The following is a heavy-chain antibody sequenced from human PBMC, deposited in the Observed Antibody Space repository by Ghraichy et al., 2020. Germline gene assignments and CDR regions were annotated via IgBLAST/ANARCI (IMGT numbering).Heavy chain of an antibody. J-gene: IGHJ1*01. V-gene: IGHV3-48*02. CDR1: GFTFSSFG. CDR3: ARGSVGASTFDDFLRV. CDR2: ISSSTNTI. Sequence: GGSLRLSCAASGFTFSSFGMHWVRQAPGKGLDWVSYISSSTNTIHYADSAKGRFTISRDNDKNSLYLQMNSLRDDDTAVYFCARGSVGASTFDDFLRVWDQGTLVTVSS. D-gene: IGHD1-26*01.